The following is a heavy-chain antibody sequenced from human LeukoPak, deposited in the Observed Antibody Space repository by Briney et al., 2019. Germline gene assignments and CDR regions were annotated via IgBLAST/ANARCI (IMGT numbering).Heavy chain of an antibody. J-gene: IGHJ5*02. CDR1: GYSLSGDY. CDR3: ARADRLHGGPYLIGP. D-gene: IGHD2-21*01. V-gene: IGHV1-2*02. Sequence: ASVKVSCKTSGYSLSGDYMHWVRQAPGQGLEWMGWINPNSGGTSSAQKFQGRVTMTRDTSISTVYMEVSWLTSDDTAIYYCARADRLHGGPYLIGPWGQGTLVTVSS. CDR2: INPNSGGT.